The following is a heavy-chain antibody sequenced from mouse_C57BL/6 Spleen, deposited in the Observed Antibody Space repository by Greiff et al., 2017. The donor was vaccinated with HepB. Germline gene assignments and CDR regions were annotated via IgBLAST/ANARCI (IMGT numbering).Heavy chain of an antibody. CDR2: IDPETGGT. J-gene: IGHJ4*01. Sequence: VQLQQSGAELVRPGASVTLSCKASGYTFTDYEMHWAKQTPVHGLEWIGAIDPETGGTAYNQKFKGKAILTADKSSSTAYMELRSLTSEDSAVYYCTGESNSLYYAMDYWGQGTSVTVSS. D-gene: IGHD2-5*01. V-gene: IGHV1-15*01. CDR1: GYTFTDYE. CDR3: TGESNSLYYAMDY.